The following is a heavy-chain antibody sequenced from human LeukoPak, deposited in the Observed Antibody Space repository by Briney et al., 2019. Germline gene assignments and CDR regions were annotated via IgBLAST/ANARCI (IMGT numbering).Heavy chain of an antibody. CDR1: GYTLTELS. Sequence: ASVKVSCKVSGYTLTELSMHWVRQAPGKGLEWRGGFDPEDGETIYAQKFQGRVTMTEDTSTDTAYMELSSLRSEDTAVYYCATTKRLLWFGELLHNWFDPWGQGTLVTVSS. J-gene: IGHJ5*02. CDR3: ATTKRLLWFGELLHNWFDP. CDR2: FDPEDGET. D-gene: IGHD3-10*01. V-gene: IGHV1-24*01.